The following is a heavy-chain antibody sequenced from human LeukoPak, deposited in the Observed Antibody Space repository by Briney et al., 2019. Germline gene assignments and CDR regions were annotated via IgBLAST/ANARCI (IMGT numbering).Heavy chain of an antibody. V-gene: IGHV4-59*01. D-gene: IGHD6-19*01. CDR1: GGSFSGYY. J-gene: IGHJ4*02. CDR2: IYYSGST. Sequence: PSETLSLTCAVYGGSFSGYYRSWIRQPPGKGLEWIGYIYYSGSTNYNPSLKSRVTISVDTSKNQFSLKLSSVTAADTAVYYCTRDPHRSGWYDYWGQGTLVTVSS. CDR3: TRDPHRSGWYDY.